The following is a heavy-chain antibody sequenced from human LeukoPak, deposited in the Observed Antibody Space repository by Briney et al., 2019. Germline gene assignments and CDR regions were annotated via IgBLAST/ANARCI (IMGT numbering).Heavy chain of an antibody. Sequence: PSETLSLTCAVYGGSFSGYYWSWIRQPPGKGLEWIGEINHSGSTNYSPSLKSRVTISVDTSKNQFSLKLSSVTAADTAVYYCARGLRYPSRMDVWGKGTTVTVSS. CDR1: GGSFSGYY. CDR2: INHSGST. CDR3: ARGLRYPSRMDV. J-gene: IGHJ6*04. D-gene: IGHD3-9*01. V-gene: IGHV4-34*01.